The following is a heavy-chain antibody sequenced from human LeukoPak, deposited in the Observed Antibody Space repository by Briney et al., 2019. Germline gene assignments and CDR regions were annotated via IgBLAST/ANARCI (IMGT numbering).Heavy chain of an antibody. J-gene: IGHJ5*02. Sequence: GGSLRLSCAASGFTFSSYSMSWVRQAPGKGLEWVSSISSSSSYIYYADSVKGRFTISRDNAKNSLYLQMNSLRAEDTAVYYCASTATDIVVVPAAIIGWFDPWGQGTLVTVSS. CDR1: GFTFSSYS. CDR3: ASTATDIVVVPAAIIGWFDP. CDR2: ISSSSSYI. D-gene: IGHD2-2*02. V-gene: IGHV3-21*01.